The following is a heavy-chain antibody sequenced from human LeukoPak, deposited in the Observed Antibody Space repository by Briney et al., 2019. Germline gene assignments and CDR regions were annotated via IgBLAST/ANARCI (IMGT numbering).Heavy chain of an antibody. J-gene: IGHJ4*02. Sequence: GASVKVSCKASGYTFSNFGINWVRQAPGQGLEWIAWISGNNDNPNYGQKFQGRFTVTTDSSTSTAYMERRNLRSDDTAVYYCARDGTSTDDYWGQGTLVTVSS. CDR3: ARDGTSTDDY. D-gene: IGHD2-2*01. CDR1: GYTFSNFG. V-gene: IGHV1-18*01. CDR2: ISGNNDNP.